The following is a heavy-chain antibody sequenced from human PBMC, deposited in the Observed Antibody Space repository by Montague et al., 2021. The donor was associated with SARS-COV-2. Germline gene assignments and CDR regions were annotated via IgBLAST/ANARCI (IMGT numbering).Heavy chain of an antibody. CDR1: GGSISSSSYY. V-gene: IGHV4-39*01. D-gene: IGHD3-9*01. CDR2: IYYSGST. Sequence: SETLSLTCTVSGGSISSSSYYWGWIRQPPGKGLEWIGSIYYSGSTYYNPSLKSRVTISVDTSKNQFSLKLSSVTAADTAVYYCARPVSYYDILSSSTNWFDPWGQRTLVTVSS. J-gene: IGHJ5*02. CDR3: ARPVSYYDILSSSTNWFDP.